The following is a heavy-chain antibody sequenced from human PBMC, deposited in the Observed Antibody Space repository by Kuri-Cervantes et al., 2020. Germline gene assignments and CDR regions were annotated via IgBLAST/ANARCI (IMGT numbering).Heavy chain of an antibody. J-gene: IGHJ6*03. CDR2: ISTRSSYI. D-gene: IGHD6-6*01. V-gene: IGHV3-21*01. CDR3: AREWQLVRYYYYYMDV. Sequence: GESLKISCAASGFTFSSYGMNWVRQAPGKGLEWVSSISTRSSYIYYADSVKGRFTISRDNAKNSVYLQMNSLRAEDTAVYYCAREWQLVRYYYYYMDVWGRGTTVTVSS. CDR1: GFTFSSYG.